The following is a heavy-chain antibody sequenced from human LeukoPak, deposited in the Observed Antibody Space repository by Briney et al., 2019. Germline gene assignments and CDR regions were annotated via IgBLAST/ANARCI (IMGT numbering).Heavy chain of an antibody. J-gene: IGHJ6*03. CDR2: INHSGST. V-gene: IGHV4-34*01. D-gene: IGHD2-2*01. Sequence: PSETLSLTCAVYGGSFSGYYWSRIRQPPGKGLEWIGEINHSGSTNYNPSLKSRVTISVDTSKNQFSLKLSSVAAADTAVYYCARATVIVVVPAAHYYYYMDVWGKGTTVTVSS. CDR3: ARATVIVVVPAAHYYYYMDV. CDR1: GGSFSGYY.